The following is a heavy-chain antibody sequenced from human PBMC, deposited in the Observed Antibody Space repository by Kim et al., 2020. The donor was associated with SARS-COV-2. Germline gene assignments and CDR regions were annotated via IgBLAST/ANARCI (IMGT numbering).Heavy chain of an antibody. CDR2: ISYSGST. J-gene: IGHJ5*02. D-gene: IGHD2-2*01. CDR1: GGSISSTTFY. Sequence: SETLSLTCNVSGGSISSTTFYWGWIRQPPGKGLEWIGSISYSGSTYYNPSLKSRVTLSLDTSKRQFSLRLSSVTAADTAVYYCAAVDCSSTNCYPPLNWFDPWGQGTLVTVSS. CDR3: AAVDCSSTNCYPPLNWFDP. V-gene: IGHV4-39*01.